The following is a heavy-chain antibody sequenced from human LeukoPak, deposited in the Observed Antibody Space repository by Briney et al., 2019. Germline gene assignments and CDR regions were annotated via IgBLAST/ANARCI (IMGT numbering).Heavy chain of an antibody. D-gene: IGHD3-3*01. CDR1: GFTFSSYA. CDR2: ISGSGGST. J-gene: IGHJ4*02. Sequence: GGSLRLSCAASGFTFSSYAMSWARQAPGKGLEWVSAISGSGGSTYYADSVKGRFTISRDNSKNTLYLQMNSLRAEDTAVYYCAKDFHQTLTKYYYDFWSGYPLYFDYWGQGTLVTVSS. V-gene: IGHV3-23*01. CDR3: AKDFHQTLTKYYYDFWSGYPLYFDY.